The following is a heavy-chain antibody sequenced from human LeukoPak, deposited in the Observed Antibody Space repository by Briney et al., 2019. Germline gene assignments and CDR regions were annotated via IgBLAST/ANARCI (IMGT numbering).Heavy chain of an antibody. CDR2: IYNDGTT. J-gene: IGHJ4*02. V-gene: IGHV3-53*01. CDR1: GFTVITSF. D-gene: IGHD7-27*01. Sequence: GGSLRLSCAASGFTVITSFMSWVRQAPGKGLEWNSVIYNDGTTYYADSVKGRFTTSRGNPKNTLYLQMNTLRAEDTAVYYCTKTGGPWDWGQGTLVTVSS. CDR3: TKTGGPWD.